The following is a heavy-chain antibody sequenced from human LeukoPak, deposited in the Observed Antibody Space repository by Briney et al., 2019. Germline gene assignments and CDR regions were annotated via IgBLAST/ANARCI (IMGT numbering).Heavy chain of an antibody. D-gene: IGHD3-3*01. CDR2: FDPEDGET. J-gene: IGHJ5*02. V-gene: IGHV1-24*01. Sequence: ASVNVSCKVSGYTLTELSMHWVRQATGKGLEWMGGFDPEDGETIYAQKFQGRVTMTEDTSTDTAYMELSSLRSEDTAVYYCAVHTTITIFGVVMKRGFDPWGQGTLVTVSS. CDR1: GYTLTELS. CDR3: AVHTTITIFGVVMKRGFDP.